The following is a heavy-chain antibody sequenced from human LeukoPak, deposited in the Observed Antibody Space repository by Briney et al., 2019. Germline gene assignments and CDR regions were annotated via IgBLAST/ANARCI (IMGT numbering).Heavy chain of an antibody. V-gene: IGHV3-53*01. CDR2: IYSGGST. CDR3: ARDTVARTGDYYYMDV. J-gene: IGHJ6*03. CDR1: GFTVSSNY. D-gene: IGHD6-19*01. Sequence: GGSLRLSCAASGFTVSSNYMSWVRQAPGKGLEWVSVIYSGGSTYYADSVKGRFTISRDNSKNTLYLQMNSLRAEDTAVYYCARDTVARTGDYYYMDVWGKGTTVTVSS.